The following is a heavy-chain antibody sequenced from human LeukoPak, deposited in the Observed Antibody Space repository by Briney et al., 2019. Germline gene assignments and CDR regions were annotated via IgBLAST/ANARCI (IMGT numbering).Heavy chain of an antibody. CDR3: ARDFGYYGSGSYPDCFDY. Sequence: GGSLRLSCTASGFTFSSYEMNWVRQAPGKGLEWVSHISTSDSTIYYADSVKGRFTISRDNAKNSLYLQMNSLRAEDTAIYYCARDFGYYGSGSYPDCFDYWGQGTLVTVSS. V-gene: IGHV3-48*03. CDR1: GFTFSSYE. D-gene: IGHD3-10*01. CDR2: ISTSDSTI. J-gene: IGHJ4*02.